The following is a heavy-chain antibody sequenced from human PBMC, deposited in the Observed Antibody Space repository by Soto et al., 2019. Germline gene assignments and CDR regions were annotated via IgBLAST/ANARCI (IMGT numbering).Heavy chain of an antibody. CDR2: ISGSGSTI. V-gene: IGHV3-48*03. J-gene: IGHJ6*02. CDR1: GFSLSSSD. CDR3: AREVVVFGVIIPTPMDV. Sequence: GGSLRLSCTASGFSLSSSDMHWVRQAPGKGLEWVSYISGSGSTIYYADSVKGRFTISRDNAKDSLYLQMNSLRAEDTAVYYCAREVVVFGVIIPTPMDVWGQGTTVTVSS. D-gene: IGHD3-22*01.